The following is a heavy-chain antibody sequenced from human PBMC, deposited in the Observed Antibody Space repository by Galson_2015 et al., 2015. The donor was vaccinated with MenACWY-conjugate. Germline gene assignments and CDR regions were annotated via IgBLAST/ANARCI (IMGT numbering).Heavy chain of an antibody. CDR3: AKAYIVVVPDAAYDC. J-gene: IGHJ4*02. CDR2: IRGSADDT. CDR1: GFNFASYA. D-gene: IGHD2-2*01. Sequence: SLRLSCAASGFNFASYAMSWVRQVPGKGLEWVSGIRGSADDTYYADSVKGRFTISRDNSKNTLYLQMDSLRAEDTAIYYCAKAYIVVVPDAAYDCWGQGALVTVSS. V-gene: IGHV3-23*01.